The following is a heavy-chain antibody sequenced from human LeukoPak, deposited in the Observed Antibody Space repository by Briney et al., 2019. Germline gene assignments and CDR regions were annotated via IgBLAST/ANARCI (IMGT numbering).Heavy chain of an antibody. CDR1: GFTFSTYS. Sequence: GVSLRLSCVASGFTFSTYSMTWVRQTPEKGLEWVAAISSSVGSKYYADSVKGRFTISRDNSKNTLFLQMNNLRADDTAVYYCAKNPNRSGWYQDYWGQGTLVTVSS. J-gene: IGHJ4*02. CDR2: ISSSVGSK. V-gene: IGHV3-23*01. CDR3: AKNPNRSGWYQDY. D-gene: IGHD6-19*01.